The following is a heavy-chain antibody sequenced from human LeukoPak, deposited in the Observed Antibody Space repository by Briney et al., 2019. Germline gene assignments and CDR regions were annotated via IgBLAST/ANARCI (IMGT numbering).Heavy chain of an antibody. V-gene: IGHV3-48*03. CDR2: ISSSGSTI. Sequence: PGGSLRLSCAASGFTFSSYEMNWVRQAPGKGLEWFSYISSSGSTIYYADSVKGRFTISRDNAKNSLNLQMNSLRAEDTAVYYCARDVDTASFDYWGQGTLVTVSS. CDR3: ARDVDTASFDY. CDR1: GFTFSSYE. J-gene: IGHJ4*02. D-gene: IGHD5-18*01.